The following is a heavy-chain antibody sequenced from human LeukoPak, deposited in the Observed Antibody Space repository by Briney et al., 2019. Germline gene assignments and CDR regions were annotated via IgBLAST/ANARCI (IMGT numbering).Heavy chain of an antibody. CDR2: VYYSGSI. CDR1: GGSINSYY. CDR3: ARLSRIAAAGAYPYHSMDV. Sequence: KTSETLSLTCTVSGGSINSYYWSWIRQPPGKGLEWIGFVYYSGSINYNPSLKSRVTISVDTSNNQFSLKLSSVTAADTAVYYCARLSRIAAAGAYPYHSMDVWGQGTTVTVSS. J-gene: IGHJ6*02. D-gene: IGHD6-13*01. V-gene: IGHV4-59*13.